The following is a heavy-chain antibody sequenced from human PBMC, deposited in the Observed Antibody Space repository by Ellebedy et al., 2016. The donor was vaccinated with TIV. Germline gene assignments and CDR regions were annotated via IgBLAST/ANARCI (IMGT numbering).Heavy chain of an antibody. CDR1: GFTFSNYA. Sequence: GESLKISCAVSGFTFSNYAVHWVRQAPGKGLEWVSAISGNGGSTHYADSVKGRFTISRDNSKNTLYLQMNSLRAEDTAVYYCARDTAMAADYWGQGTLVTVSS. CDR2: ISGNGGST. CDR3: ARDTAMAADY. V-gene: IGHV3-23*01. D-gene: IGHD5-18*01. J-gene: IGHJ4*02.